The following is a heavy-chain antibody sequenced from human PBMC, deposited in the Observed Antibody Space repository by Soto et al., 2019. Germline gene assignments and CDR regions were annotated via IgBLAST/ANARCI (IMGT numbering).Heavy chain of an antibody. Sequence: ASVKVSCKASGYTFTGYYMHWVRQAPGQGLEWMGWINPNSGGTNYAQKFQGWVTMTRDTSISTAYMELSRLRSDDTAVYYCARDNFGAAAGLLGYYYGMDVWGQGTTVTVSS. D-gene: IGHD6-13*01. CDR3: ARDNFGAAAGLLGYYYGMDV. V-gene: IGHV1-2*04. CDR2: INPNSGGT. J-gene: IGHJ6*02. CDR1: GYTFTGYY.